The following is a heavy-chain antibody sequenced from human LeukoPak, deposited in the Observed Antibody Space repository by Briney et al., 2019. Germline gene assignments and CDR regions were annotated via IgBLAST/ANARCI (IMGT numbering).Heavy chain of an antibody. CDR1: GGSISSYY. D-gene: IGHD3-10*01. CDR2: IYYSGST. CDR3: ARGWSGELKGVLFDY. J-gene: IGHJ4*02. Sequence: SETLSLTCTVSGGSISSYYWSWIRQPPGKGLEWIGYIYYSGSTNYNPSLKSRVTISVDTSKNQFSLKLSSVTAADTAVYYCARGWSGELKGVLFDYWGQGTLVTVSS. V-gene: IGHV4-59*01.